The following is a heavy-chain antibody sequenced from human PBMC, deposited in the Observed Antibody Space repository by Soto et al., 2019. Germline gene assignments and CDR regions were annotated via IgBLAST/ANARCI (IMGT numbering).Heavy chain of an antibody. CDR1: GFTFSSYG. CDR3: AKFLVATVFNSN. CDR2: ISYDGSNK. J-gene: IGHJ4*02. V-gene: IGHV3-30*18. Sequence: GGSLRLSCAASGFTFSSYGMHWVRQAPGKGLEWVAVISYDGSNKYYADSVKGRFTISRDNSKNTLYLQMNSLRTEDTAVYYCAKFLVATVFNSNWGQGTLVTVSS. D-gene: IGHD4-17*01.